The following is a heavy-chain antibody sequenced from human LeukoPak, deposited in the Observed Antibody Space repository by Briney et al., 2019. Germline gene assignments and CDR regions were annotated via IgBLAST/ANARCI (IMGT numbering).Heavy chain of an antibody. CDR3: ARDGAVAGTVDY. J-gene: IGHJ4*02. CDR1: GGSFSGYY. V-gene: IGHV4-34*01. CDR2: INHSGST. D-gene: IGHD6-19*01. Sequence: PSETLSLTCAVYGGSFSGYYWSWIRQPPGKGLEWIGEINHSGSTNYNPSLKSRVTISVDKSKNQFSLKLSSVTAADTAVYYCARDGAVAGTVDYWGQGTLVTVSS.